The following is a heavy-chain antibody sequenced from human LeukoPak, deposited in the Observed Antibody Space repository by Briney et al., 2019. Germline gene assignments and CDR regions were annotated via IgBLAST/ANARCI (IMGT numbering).Heavy chain of an antibody. CDR2: IYHSGRT. J-gene: IGHJ6*03. V-gene: IGHV4-38-2*02. Sequence: SETLSLTCTVSGYSISSGYYWGWVRQPPGKGLEWIGSIYHSGRTFYNPSLKSRVTISVDTSKNQFSLKLSSVTAADTAVYYCARVSSVVYSSSNRHYYYMDVWGKGTTVTVSS. D-gene: IGHD6-6*01. CDR3: ARVSSVVYSSSNRHYYYMDV. CDR1: GYSISSGYY.